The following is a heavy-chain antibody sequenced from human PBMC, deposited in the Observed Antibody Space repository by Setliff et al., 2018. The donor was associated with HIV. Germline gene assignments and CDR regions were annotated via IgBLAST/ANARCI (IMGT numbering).Heavy chain of an antibody. CDR2: IFHTGTT. J-gene: IGHJ4*02. Sequence: KTSETLSLTCSVSGTTVSSDYWSWIRQSPGKGLEWIGYIFHTGTTNYSPSLKSRVTMSIVTSKNQFSLNLSSVAAADAAIYSCGRHPPTSDYNYNLILGYWGRGVLVTVSS. V-gene: IGHV4-59*02. CDR1: GTTVSSDY. CDR3: GRHPPTSDYNYNLILGY. D-gene: IGHD3-10*01.